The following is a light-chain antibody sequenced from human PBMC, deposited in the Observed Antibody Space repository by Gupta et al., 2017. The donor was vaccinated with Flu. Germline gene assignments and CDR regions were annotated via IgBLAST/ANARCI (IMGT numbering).Light chain of an antibody. Sequence: EIVLTQSPGTLSLSPGERATLSCRASQSVSTNHLAWYQQKGGQGARLLICGASSTATGLPDRISSSASAADFSLIISMRAPEDFAVYCRQHYTASSKTFGQGTKVEIK. J-gene: IGKJ1*01. CDR2: GAS. CDR1: QSVSTNH. V-gene: IGKV3-20*01. CDR3: QHYTASSKT.